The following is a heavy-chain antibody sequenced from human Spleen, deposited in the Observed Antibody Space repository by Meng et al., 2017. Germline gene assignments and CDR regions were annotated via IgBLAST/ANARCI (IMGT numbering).Heavy chain of an antibody. V-gene: IGHV3-43D*03. D-gene: IGHD3-22*01. CDR3: AKPSLDNYNSRNVYFQH. CDR2: ISWDGGST. J-gene: IGHJ1*01. Sequence: GESLKISCAASGFTFDDYAMHWVRQAPGKGLEWVSLISWDGGSTYYADSVKGRFTISRDNSKNSLYLQMNSLRAEDTALYYCAKPSLDNYNSRNVYFQHWGQGILVTVSS. CDR1: GFTFDDYA.